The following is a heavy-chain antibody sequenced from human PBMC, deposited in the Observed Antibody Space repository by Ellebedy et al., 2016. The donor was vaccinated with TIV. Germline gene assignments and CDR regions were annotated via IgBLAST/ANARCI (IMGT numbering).Heavy chain of an antibody. CDR3: ARGSVYSSSSFASDY. CDR1: GGSISSSSYY. J-gene: IGHJ4*02. D-gene: IGHD6-6*01. Sequence: SETLSLTXTVSGGSISSSSYYWGWIRQPPGKGLEWIGSIYYSGSTYYNPSLKSRVTISVDTSKNQFSLKLSSVTAADTAVYYCARGSVYSSSSFASDYWGQGTLVTVSS. CDR2: IYYSGST. V-gene: IGHV4-39*07.